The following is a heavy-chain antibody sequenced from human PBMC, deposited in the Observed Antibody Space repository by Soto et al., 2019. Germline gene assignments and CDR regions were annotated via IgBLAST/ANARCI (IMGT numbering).Heavy chain of an antibody. CDR2: INHSGST. D-gene: IGHD6-19*01. Sequence: SETLSLTCAVYGGSFSGYYWSWIRQPPGKGLEWIGEINHSGSTNYNPSLKSRVTISVDTSKNQFSLKLSSVTAADTAVYYCARRPVRSIEVAGIDYWGQGTLVTV. V-gene: IGHV4-34*01. CDR1: GGSFSGYY. J-gene: IGHJ4*02. CDR3: ARRPVRSIEVAGIDY.